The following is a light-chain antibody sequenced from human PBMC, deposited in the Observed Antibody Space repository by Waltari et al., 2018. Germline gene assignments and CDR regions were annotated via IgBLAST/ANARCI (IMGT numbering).Light chain of an antibody. J-gene: IGLJ2*01. CDR2: EVT. V-gene: IGLV2-23*02. Sequence: QSALTQPASVSGSPGQSITISCTGTSSDVGNYVLVSWYQQHPGKAPKLMIYEVTKRPSWVSNRFSGSKSGNTASLTVSGLQAEDEADYYCCSYAGSGTLVFGGGTKLTVL. CDR1: SSDVGNYVL. CDR3: CSYAGSGTLV.